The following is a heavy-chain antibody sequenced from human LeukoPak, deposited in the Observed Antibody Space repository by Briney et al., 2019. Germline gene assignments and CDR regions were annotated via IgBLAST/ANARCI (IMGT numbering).Heavy chain of an antibody. CDR3: ARDKSGSDSARGAVIDI. D-gene: IGHD1-26*01. V-gene: IGHV3-48*02. J-gene: IGHJ3*02. CDR2: FSSSSSIM. CDR1: GXTFSSYT. Sequence: PGGSLRLSWAASGXTFSSYTMNWVRKAPGKGLEWISYFSSSSSIMYYADSVKGRFSISRDNAKNSLYLQMNSLRDEDTAVYYCARDKSGSDSARGAVIDICGQGAIVTVSS.